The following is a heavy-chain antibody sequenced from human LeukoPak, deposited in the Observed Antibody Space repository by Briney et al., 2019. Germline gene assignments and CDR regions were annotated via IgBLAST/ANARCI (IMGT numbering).Heavy chain of an antibody. D-gene: IGHD3-22*01. Sequence: GGSLRLSCAASGFTFSDYGMHWVRQAPGKGLEWVAVIWYDGSNKYYADSVKGRFTISRDNSKNTLYLQMNSLRAEDTAVYYCATYYYDSSGYYPDAFDIWGQRTMVTVSS. CDR1: GFTFSDYG. J-gene: IGHJ3*02. V-gene: IGHV3-33*01. CDR3: ATYYYDSSGYYPDAFDI. CDR2: IWYDGSNK.